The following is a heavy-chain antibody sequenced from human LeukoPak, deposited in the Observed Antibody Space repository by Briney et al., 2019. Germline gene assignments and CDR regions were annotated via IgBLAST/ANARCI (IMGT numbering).Heavy chain of an antibody. CDR1: GGSISSGGYY. D-gene: IGHD2-21*02. CDR3: AGHCGGDCFSGSDEAYFDY. J-gene: IGHJ4*02. Sequence: PSETLSLTCTVSGGSISSGGYYWSWIRQHPGKGLEWIGYIYYSGSTYYNPSFKSRVTISVDTSKNQFSLKLSSVTAADTAVYYCAGHCGGDCFSGSDEAYFDYWGQGTLVTVSS. CDR2: IYYSGST. V-gene: IGHV4-31*03.